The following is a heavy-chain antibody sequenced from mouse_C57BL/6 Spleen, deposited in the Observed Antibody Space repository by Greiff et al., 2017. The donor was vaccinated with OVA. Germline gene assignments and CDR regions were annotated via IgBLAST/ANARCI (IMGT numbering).Heavy chain of an antibody. D-gene: IGHD2-3*01. CDR1: GYAFSSSW. V-gene: IGHV1-82*01. CDR2: IYPGDGDT. CDR3: ARERPDGYYYYFDY. J-gene: IGHJ2*01. Sequence: VQLQQSGPELVKPGASVKISCKASGYAFSSSWMNWVKQRPGKGLEWIGRIYPGDGDTNYNGKFKGKATLTADKSSSTAYMQLSSLTSEDSAVYFCARERPDGYYYYFDYWGQGTTLTVSS.